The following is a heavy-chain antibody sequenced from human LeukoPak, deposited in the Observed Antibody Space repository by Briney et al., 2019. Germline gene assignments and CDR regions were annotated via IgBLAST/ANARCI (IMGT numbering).Heavy chain of an antibody. CDR1: GFTFSSYS. D-gene: IGHD5-12*01. J-gene: IGHJ6*02. Sequence: GGSLRLSCAASGFTFSSYSMNWVRQAPGKGLEWVSSISSSSSYIYYADSVKGRFTISRDNAKNSLYLQMNSLRAEDTAVYYCARDRGYSGYDLYGMDVWGQGATVTVS. CDR3: ARDRGYSGYDLYGMDV. V-gene: IGHV3-21*01. CDR2: ISSSSSYI.